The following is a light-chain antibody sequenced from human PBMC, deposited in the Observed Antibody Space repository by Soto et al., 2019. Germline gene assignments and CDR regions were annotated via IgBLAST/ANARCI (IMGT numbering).Light chain of an antibody. Sequence: QSALTQPASVSGSPGQSITIFCTGTSSDVGGYNYVSWYQQHPGKAPKLMIYDVSSRPSGVSNRFSGSKSGNMASLTISGLQAEDEADYYCTSYTSSSTRGVFGGGTKLTVL. CDR3: TSYTSSSTRGV. CDR1: SSDVGGYNY. J-gene: IGLJ2*01. V-gene: IGLV2-14*03. CDR2: DVS.